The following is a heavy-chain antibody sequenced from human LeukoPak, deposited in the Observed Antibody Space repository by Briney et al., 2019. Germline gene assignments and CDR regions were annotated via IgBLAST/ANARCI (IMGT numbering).Heavy chain of an antibody. J-gene: IGHJ4*02. CDR3: AKDPPHYETSGPYYFDY. Sequence: GGSLRLSCAASGFTFSSYAMSWVRQTSGKGLEWVSAISASGASTYYADSVRGRFTVSRDNSNSTLYLQMNSLRAEDTAVYFCAKDPPHYETSGPYYFDYWGQGTLVIVSS. CDR1: GFTFSSYA. CDR2: ISASGAST. V-gene: IGHV3-23*01. D-gene: IGHD3-22*01.